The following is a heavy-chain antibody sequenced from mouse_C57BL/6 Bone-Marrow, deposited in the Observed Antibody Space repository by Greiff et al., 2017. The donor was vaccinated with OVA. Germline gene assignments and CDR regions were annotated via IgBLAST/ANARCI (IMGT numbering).Heavy chain of an antibody. CDR3: TTYGYDRYFDV. CDR2: IDPENGDT. Sequence: VQLQQSGAELVRPGASVKLSCTASGFNIKDDYMHWVKQRPEQGLEWIGWIDPENGDTEYASKFQGKATITADTSSNTAYLQLSSLTSEYTAVYYCTTYGYDRYFDVWGTGTTVTVSS. D-gene: IGHD2-2*01. V-gene: IGHV14-4*01. CDR1: GFNIKDDY. J-gene: IGHJ1*03.